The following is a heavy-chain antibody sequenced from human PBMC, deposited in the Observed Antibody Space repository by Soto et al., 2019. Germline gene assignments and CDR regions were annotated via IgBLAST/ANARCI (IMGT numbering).Heavy chain of an antibody. J-gene: IGHJ4*02. CDR2: MSYDGSDE. Sequence: PGGSLRLSCAASGFTFSTYGMHWVRQAPGKGLEWVALMSYDGSDENYADSVKGRFTISRDNSKNTLYLQMNNLSGDDTAVYYCGKPYCGGDCYSDWIVSWGQGTLVTVSS. V-gene: IGHV3-30*18. CDR3: GKPYCGGDCYSDWIVS. CDR1: GFTFSTYG. D-gene: IGHD2-21*02.